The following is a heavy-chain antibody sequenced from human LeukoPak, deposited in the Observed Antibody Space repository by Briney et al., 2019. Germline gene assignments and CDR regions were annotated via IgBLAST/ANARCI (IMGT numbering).Heavy chain of an antibody. CDR3: ARDGEVVVAATQAQDAFDI. D-gene: IGHD2-15*01. CDR2: FDPEDGET. Sequence: GASVKVSCKVSGYTLTELSMHWVRQAPGKGLEWMGGFDPEDGETIYAQKFQGRVTMTEDTSTDTAYMELRSLRSDDTAVYYCARDGEVVVAATQAQDAFDIWGQGTMVTVSS. CDR1: GYTLTELS. V-gene: IGHV1-24*01. J-gene: IGHJ3*02.